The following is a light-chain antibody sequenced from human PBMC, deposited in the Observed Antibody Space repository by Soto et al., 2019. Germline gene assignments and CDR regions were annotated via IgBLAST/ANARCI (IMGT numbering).Light chain of an antibody. Sequence: EIVLTQSPGTLSLSPGARDTLSCRASQSVTSTYLAWYQQKPGRAPRLLIYGASNRATDIPDRFSGTGSGTDFTLTISRLEPEGVAVYYCQQYVRSPPLTFGGGPNGEIK. J-gene: IGKJ4*01. CDR1: QSVTSTY. CDR2: GAS. V-gene: IGKV3-20*01. CDR3: QQYVRSPPLT.